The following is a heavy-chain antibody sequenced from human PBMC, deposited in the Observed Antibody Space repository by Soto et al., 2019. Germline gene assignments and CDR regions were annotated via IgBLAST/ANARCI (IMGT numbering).Heavy chain of an antibody. V-gene: IGHV1-3*01. D-gene: IGHD7-27*01. CDR2: INAGNGNT. J-gene: IGHJ6*02. CDR1: GYTFTSYA. CDR3: ARDWADNYYYYGMDV. Sequence: VQLVQSGAEVKKPGASVKVSCKASGYTFTSYAMHWVRQAPGQRLEWMGWINAGNGNTKYSQKFQGRVTITRDTSASTAYMELSSLRSEDTAVYYCARDWADNYYYYGMDVWGQGTTVTVSS.